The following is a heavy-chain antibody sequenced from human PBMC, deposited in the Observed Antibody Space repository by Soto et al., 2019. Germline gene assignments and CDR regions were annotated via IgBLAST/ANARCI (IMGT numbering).Heavy chain of an antibody. CDR3: ARLNHLTWYNWFDP. CDR1: GYSFTNYW. D-gene: IGHD2-8*02. Sequence: GESLKISCKDSGYSFTNYWIAWVRQMPGKGLEWMGIIYPGDSRTRYSPSFQGQVTISVDKSISTVYLQWSSLKASDTAMYYCARLNHLTWYNWFDPWGQGTLVTVSS. CDR2: IYPGDSRT. V-gene: IGHV5-51*01. J-gene: IGHJ5*02.